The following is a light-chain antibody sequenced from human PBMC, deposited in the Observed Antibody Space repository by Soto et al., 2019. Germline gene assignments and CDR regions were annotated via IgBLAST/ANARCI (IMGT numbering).Light chain of an antibody. CDR3: QQFNSYPLT. Sequence: AIQLTQSPSSLSASVGDRVTITCRASQGISSALAWYQQKPGKAPSLLIYDASSLESGVPSRFGGSGSGTDFTLTISSLQPEDFATYYCQQFNSYPLTFGQGTRLEIK. V-gene: IGKV1-13*02. CDR2: DAS. CDR1: QGISSA. J-gene: IGKJ5*01.